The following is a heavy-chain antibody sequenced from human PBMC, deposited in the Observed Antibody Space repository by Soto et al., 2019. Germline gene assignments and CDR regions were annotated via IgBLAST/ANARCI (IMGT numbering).Heavy chain of an antibody. CDR2: IHNSGAT. J-gene: IGHJ1*01. D-gene: IGHD2-21*01. Sequence: PGASLRLSCAAAGINVKTTYMTWVRQAPGEGVEWVSVIHNSGATSYADSVKGRFTISKDNSKNTVYLQMSSLRAEDTAMYYCAREYSYSYPAWGRGTLVTVSS. V-gene: IGHV3-53*01. CDR1: GINVKTTY. CDR3: AREYSYSYPA.